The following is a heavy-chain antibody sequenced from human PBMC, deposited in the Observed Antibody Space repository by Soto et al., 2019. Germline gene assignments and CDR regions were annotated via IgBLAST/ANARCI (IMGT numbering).Heavy chain of an antibody. CDR2: ISGSGGST. V-gene: IGHV3-23*01. CDR3: ATSRSIRGYYMDV. J-gene: IGHJ6*03. Sequence: EVQLLESGGGLVQPGGSLRLSCAASGFTFSSYAMSWVRQAPGKGLEWVSAISGSGGSTYYADSVKGRFTISRDNSTHTLYLQMNSLRAEDTAVYYCATSRSIRGYYMDVWGKGTTVTVSS. D-gene: IGHD3-3*02. CDR1: GFTFSSYA.